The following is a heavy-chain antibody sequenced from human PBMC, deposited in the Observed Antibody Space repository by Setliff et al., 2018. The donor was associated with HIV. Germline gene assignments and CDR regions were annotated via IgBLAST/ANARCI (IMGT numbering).Heavy chain of an antibody. D-gene: IGHD5-12*01. CDR3: ARRGIVATIED. CDR1: GYTFTSYG. CDR2: MNPHSGNT. Sequence: ASVKVSCKASGYTFTSYGISWVRQAPGQGLEWMGWMNPHSGNTGYAQKFQGRVTMTRNTSISTAYMELSSLRSEDTAVYYCARRGIVATIEDWGQGTLVTVSS. J-gene: IGHJ4*02. V-gene: IGHV1-8*02.